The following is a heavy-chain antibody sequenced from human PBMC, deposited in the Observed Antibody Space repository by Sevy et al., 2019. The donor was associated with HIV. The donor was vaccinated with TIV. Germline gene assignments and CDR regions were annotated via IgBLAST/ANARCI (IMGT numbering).Heavy chain of an antibody. Sequence: GGSLRLSCTASGFTFRRNSMNWVRQAPGKGLEWLAYINTLSDTIKYADSVKGRFTISRDNAKNSLYLQMNSLRVEVSAVYYGARDASVAAYYFDFWGQGTLVTVSS. CDR2: INTLSDTI. J-gene: IGHJ4*02. V-gene: IGHV3-48*01. CDR1: GFTFRRNS. CDR3: ARDASVAAYYFDF. D-gene: IGHD6-19*01.